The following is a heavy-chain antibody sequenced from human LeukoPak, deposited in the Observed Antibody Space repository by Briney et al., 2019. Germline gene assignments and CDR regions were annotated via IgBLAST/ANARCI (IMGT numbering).Heavy chain of an antibody. J-gene: IGHJ4*02. V-gene: IGHV4-4*07. Sequence: PSETLSLTCTVSGASINSYYWTWIRQPAGKGLEWIGRIYSGGSTNYSPSLKSRATMSVDTAKNQFSLRLNSVTAADTAVYYCARNAGDFWGQGTLVTVSS. CDR1: GASINSYY. CDR3: ARNAGDF. D-gene: IGHD6-13*01. CDR2: IYSGGST.